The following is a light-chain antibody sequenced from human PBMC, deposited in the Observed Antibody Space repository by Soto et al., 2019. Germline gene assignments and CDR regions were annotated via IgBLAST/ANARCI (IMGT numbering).Light chain of an antibody. CDR3: HQYGSSPQT. CDR2: GAS. V-gene: IGKV3-20*01. Sequence: EIVLTQSPGTLSLSPGERATLSCRASQSVSSSYLAWYQQKPGQAPRLLIYGASSRATGIPDRFTGSGSGTDFTLTISRLEPEDFEVFYCHQYGSSPQTFGQGTKVDIK. J-gene: IGKJ1*01. CDR1: QSVSSSY.